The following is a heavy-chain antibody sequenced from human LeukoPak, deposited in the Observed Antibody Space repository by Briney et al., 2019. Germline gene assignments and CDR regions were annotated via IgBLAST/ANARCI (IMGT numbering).Heavy chain of an antibody. Sequence: GSLRLSCAASGFTFSSYSMNWVRQPPGKGLEWIGEIYHSGSTNYNPSLKSRVTISVDKSKNQFSLKLSSVTAADTAVYYCARDHPDLGYCSSTSCAYYGMDVWGQGTTVTVSS. V-gene: IGHV4-4*02. CDR2: IYHSGST. CDR1: GFTFSSYSM. CDR3: ARDHPDLGYCSSTSCAYYGMDV. J-gene: IGHJ6*02. D-gene: IGHD2-2*01.